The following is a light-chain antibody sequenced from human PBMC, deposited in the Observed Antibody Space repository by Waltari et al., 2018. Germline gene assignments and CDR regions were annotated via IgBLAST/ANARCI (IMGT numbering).Light chain of an antibody. CDR1: QSVLYSSNNKNY. Sequence: DIVMTQSPDSLAVSLGARATINCKSSQSVLYSSNNKNYLAWYQQKPGQPPKLLIYWASARESGVPDRFSGSGSGTDFTLTISSLQAEDVAVYYCQQYYSTPPTFGQGPKVEIK. V-gene: IGKV4-1*01. CDR2: WAS. J-gene: IGKJ1*01. CDR3: QQYYSTPPT.